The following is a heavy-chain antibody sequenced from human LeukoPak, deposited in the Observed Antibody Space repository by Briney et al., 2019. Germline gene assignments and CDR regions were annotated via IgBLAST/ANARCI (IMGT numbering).Heavy chain of an antibody. Sequence: GGSLRLSCAASGFTFSSYWMSWVRQAPGKGLEWVANIKQDGSEKYYVDSVKGRFTISRDNAKNSLYLQMNSLRAEDTAVYYCARESVTAMALIDYWGQGTLVTVSS. D-gene: IGHD5-18*01. CDR2: IKQDGSEK. V-gene: IGHV3-7*03. CDR1: GFTFSSYW. CDR3: ARESVTAMALIDY. J-gene: IGHJ4*02.